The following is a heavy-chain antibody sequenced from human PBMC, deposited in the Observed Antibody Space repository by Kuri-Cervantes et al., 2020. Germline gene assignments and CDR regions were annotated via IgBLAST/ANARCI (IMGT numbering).Heavy chain of an antibody. CDR3: ARDQAAYCGDDCYPI. CDR2: IYHSGST. CDR1: GYSISSGYY. J-gene: IGHJ1*01. V-gene: IGHV4-38-2*02. D-gene: IGHD2-21*02. Sequence: SETLSLTCTVSGYSISSGYYWGWIRQPPGKGLEWIGSIYHSGSTYYNPSLKSRVTISVDTSKNQFSLKLSSVTAADTAVYYCARDQAAYCGDDCYPIWGQGTLVTVSS.